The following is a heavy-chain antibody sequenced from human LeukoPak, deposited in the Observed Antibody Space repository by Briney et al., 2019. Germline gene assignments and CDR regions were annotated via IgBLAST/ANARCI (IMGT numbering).Heavy chain of an antibody. CDR2: ISSSGSTI. CDR1: GFTFSDYY. CDR3: ARESRDGYDYYYYMDV. D-gene: IGHD5-24*01. Sequence: GGSLRLSCAASGFTFSDYYMSWIRQAPGKGLEWVSYISSSGSTIYYADSVKGRFTISRDNAKNSLYLQMNSLRAEDTAVYYCARESRDGYDYYYYMDVWGKGTTVTVSS. V-gene: IGHV3-11*01. J-gene: IGHJ6*03.